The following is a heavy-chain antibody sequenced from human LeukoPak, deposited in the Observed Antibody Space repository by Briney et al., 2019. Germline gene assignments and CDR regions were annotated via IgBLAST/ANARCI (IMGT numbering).Heavy chain of an antibody. CDR1: GGSISSSSYY. CDR3: ARVQLPYYYDSSGPFDY. CDR2: IYYSGST. J-gene: IGHJ4*02. D-gene: IGHD3-22*01. Sequence: SETLSLTCTVSGGSISSSSYYWGWLRQPPGKGLEWIGSIYYSGSTSYNPSLKSRVTISVDTSKNQFSLKLSSVTAADTAVYYCARVQLPYYYDSSGPFDYWGQGTLDTVSS. V-gene: IGHV4-39*07.